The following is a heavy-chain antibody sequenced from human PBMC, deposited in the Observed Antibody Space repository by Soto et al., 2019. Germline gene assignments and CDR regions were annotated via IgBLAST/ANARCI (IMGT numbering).Heavy chain of an antibody. CDR3: ARHLVLLAAAGREYFDY. V-gene: IGHV4-39*01. J-gene: IGHJ4*02. Sequence: SETLSLTCTVSGGSISSSSYYWGWIRQPPGKGLEWIGSIYYSGSTYYNPSLKSRVTISVDTSKNQFSLKLSSVTAADTAVYYCARHLVLLAAAGREYFDYWGQGTLVTVYS. CDR2: IYYSGST. CDR1: GGSISSSSYY. D-gene: IGHD6-13*01.